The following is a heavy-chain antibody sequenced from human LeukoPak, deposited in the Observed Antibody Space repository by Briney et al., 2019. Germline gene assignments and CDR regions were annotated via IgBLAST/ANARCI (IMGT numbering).Heavy chain of an antibody. D-gene: IGHD3-10*01. V-gene: IGHV3-66*01. CDR2: IYSGGST. J-gene: IGHJ6*02. CDR3: ARNRINFQQLVWLGELLSCMDV. Sequence: GGSLRLSCAASGFSFSSYVMIWVRQAPGKGLEWVSVIYSGGSTYYAYSLKGRFTISIDNSKNTLYLQMNSLRAEDTAVYYCARNRINFQQLVWLGELLSCMDVWGQASTVTVYS. CDR1: GFSFSSYV.